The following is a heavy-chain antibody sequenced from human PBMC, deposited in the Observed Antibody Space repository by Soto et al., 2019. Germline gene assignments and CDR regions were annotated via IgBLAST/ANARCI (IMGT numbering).Heavy chain of an antibody. V-gene: IGHV3-23*01. CDR3: AKDLRPGGVWDFDY. Sequence: PGGSLRLSCIASGFTFSNTAMTWVRQAPGEGLEWVSAISGNGETTYYVDSVKGRFTISRDDSKNTLYLQIISLRAEDTAVYYCAKDLRPGGVWDFDYWGQGTLVTVSS. CDR1: GFTFSNTA. D-gene: IGHD2-8*01. J-gene: IGHJ4*02. CDR2: ISGNGETT.